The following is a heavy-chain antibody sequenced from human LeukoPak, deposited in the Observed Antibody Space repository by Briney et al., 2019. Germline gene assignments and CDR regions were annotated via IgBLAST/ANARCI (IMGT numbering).Heavy chain of an antibody. CDR3: AKDRYSYGYAQLGNWFDP. CDR1: GFTFSSYA. CDR2: ISGSGGST. D-gene: IGHD5-18*01. V-gene: IGHV3-23*01. Sequence: PGGSLRLSCAASGFTFSSYAMSWVRQAPGKGLEWVSAISGSGGSTYYADSVKGRFTISRDNSKNTLYLQMNSLRAEDTAVYYCAKDRYSYGYAQLGNWFDPWGQGTLVTVSS. J-gene: IGHJ5*02.